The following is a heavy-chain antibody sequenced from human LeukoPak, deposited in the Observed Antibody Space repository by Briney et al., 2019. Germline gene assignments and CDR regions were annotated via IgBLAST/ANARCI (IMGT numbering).Heavy chain of an antibody. CDR2: ISRNSGSI. J-gene: IGHJ4*02. V-gene: IGHV3-9*01. CDR1: GFTFDDYA. Sequence: GRSLRLSCAASGFTFDDYAMHWVRQAPGKGLEWVSGISRNSGSIGYADSVKGRFTISRDNAKNSLYLQMNSLRAEDTALYYCAKDMHYDSSGYYHTTFDYWGQGTLVTVSS. D-gene: IGHD3-22*01. CDR3: AKDMHYDSSGYYHTTFDY.